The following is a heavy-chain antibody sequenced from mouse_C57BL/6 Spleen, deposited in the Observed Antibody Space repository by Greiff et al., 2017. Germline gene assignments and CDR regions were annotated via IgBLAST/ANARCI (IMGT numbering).Heavy chain of an antibody. CDR3: AKRGDSSGFAY. D-gene: IGHD3-2*02. CDR2: IDPSDSET. J-gene: IGHJ3*01. CDR1: GYTFTSYW. V-gene: IGHV1-52*01. Sequence: VQLQQPGAELVRPGSSVKLSCKASGYTFTSYWMHWVKQRPIQGLEWIGNIDPSDSETHYNQKFKDKVTLTVDKSSSTAYMQLSSLTSEDSAVYYCAKRGDSSGFAYWGQGTLVTVSA.